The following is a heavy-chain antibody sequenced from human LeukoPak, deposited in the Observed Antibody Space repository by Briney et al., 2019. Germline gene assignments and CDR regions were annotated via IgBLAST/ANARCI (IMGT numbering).Heavy chain of an antibody. J-gene: IGHJ4*02. V-gene: IGHV1-3*01. CDR3: ARRSYSSSRPPVDY. D-gene: IGHD6-13*01. Sequence: KFQGRVTITRDTSASTAYMELSSLRSEDTALYYCARRSYSSSRPPVDYWGQGTPVTVSS.